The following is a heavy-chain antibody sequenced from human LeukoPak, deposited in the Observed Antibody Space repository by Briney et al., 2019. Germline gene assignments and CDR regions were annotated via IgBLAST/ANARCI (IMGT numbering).Heavy chain of an antibody. CDR1: GFTFSSYA. J-gene: IGHJ4*02. Sequence: GGSLRLSCAASGFTFSSYAMHWVRQAPGKGLEYVSAISSNGGSTYYANSVKGRFTISRDNSKNTLYLQMGSLRAGDMAVYYCARYNWNDLDYWGQGTLVTVSS. D-gene: IGHD1-20*01. V-gene: IGHV3-64*01. CDR3: ARYNWNDLDY. CDR2: ISSNGGST.